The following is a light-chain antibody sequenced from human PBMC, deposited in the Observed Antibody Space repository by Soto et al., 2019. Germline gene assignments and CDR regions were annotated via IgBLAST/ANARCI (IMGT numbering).Light chain of an antibody. V-gene: IGLV2-8*01. Sequence: QSVLTQPPSASGSPGQSVTISCTGTSSDVGGYNYVSWYQQHPGKAPKLMIYEVSKRPSGVPDRFSGSKSGNTASLTVSGLQAEDEVDYYCSSYAGSNNLVFRGGTKLTVL. CDR3: SSYAGSNNLV. J-gene: IGLJ2*01. CDR2: EVS. CDR1: SSDVGGYNY.